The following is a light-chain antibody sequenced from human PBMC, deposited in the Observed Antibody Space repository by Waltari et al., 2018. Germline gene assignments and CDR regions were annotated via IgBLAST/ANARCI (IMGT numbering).Light chain of an antibody. CDR3: NSRDSSGNHLGV. CDR1: SLRSYY. J-gene: IGLJ3*02. CDR2: GKN. Sequence: SSELTQDPAVSVALGQTVRITCQGDSLRSYYASWYQQKPGQAPVLVIYGKNNRPSGIPDRFSGSSSGNTASLTITGAHAEDEADYYCNSRDSSGNHLGVFGGGTKLTVL. V-gene: IGLV3-19*01.